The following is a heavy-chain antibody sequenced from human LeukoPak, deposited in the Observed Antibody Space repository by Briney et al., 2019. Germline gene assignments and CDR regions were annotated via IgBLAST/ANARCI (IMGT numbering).Heavy chain of an antibody. J-gene: IGHJ4*02. Sequence: PSETLSLTCAVYGGSFSGYYWSWIRQPPGKGLEWIGEINHSGSTNYNPSLKSRVTISVDTSKNQFSLKLSSVTAADTAVYYCARHVPHPVGPLDYWGQGTLVTVSS. CDR3: ARHVPHPVGPLDY. D-gene: IGHD3-10*02. V-gene: IGHV4-34*01. CDR2: INHSGST. CDR1: GGSFSGYY.